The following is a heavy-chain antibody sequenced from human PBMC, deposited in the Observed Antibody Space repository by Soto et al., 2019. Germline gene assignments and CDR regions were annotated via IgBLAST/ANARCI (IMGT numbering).Heavy chain of an antibody. V-gene: IGHV3-15*07. Sequence: SVSNAWMNWVRQAPGKGLGWVGRIKSKTDGGTTDYAAPVKGRFTISRDDSKNTLYLQMNSLKTEDTAVYYCTTVSSSWYVGYWGQGTLVTVSS. J-gene: IGHJ4*02. D-gene: IGHD6-13*01. CDR2: IKSKTDGGTT. CDR3: TTVSSSWYVGY. CDR1: SVSNAW.